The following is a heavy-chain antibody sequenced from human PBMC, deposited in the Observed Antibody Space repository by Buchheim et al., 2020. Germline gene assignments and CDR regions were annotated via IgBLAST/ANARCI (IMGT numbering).Heavy chain of an antibody. CDR2: IAPSDSGT. J-gene: IGHJ4*02. CDR1: GNSFTNYW. V-gene: IGHV5-10-1*01. Sequence: EVHLVQSGAEVKKPGDSLRISCIVSGNSFTNYWISWLRQMPGKGLEWMGRIAPSDSGTDYSPSCQGRVTISLDKSISTAFLQWSSLKAPDTAMYYCASGLSAWDYWGQGTL. CDR3: ASGLSAWDY. D-gene: IGHD5/OR15-5a*01.